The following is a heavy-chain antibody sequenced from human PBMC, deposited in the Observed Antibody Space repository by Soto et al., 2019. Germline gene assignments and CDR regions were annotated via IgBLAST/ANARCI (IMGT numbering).Heavy chain of an antibody. V-gene: IGHV1-18*01. CDR2: ISAYNGNT. J-gene: IGHJ6*03. D-gene: IGHD3-3*01. Sequence: ASVKVSCKASGYTFTSYGISWVRQAPGQGLEWMGWISAYNGNTNYAQKLQGRVTMTTDTSTSTAYMELRSLRSDDTAVYYCARRVEDVYYYYYMDVWGKGTTVTVSS. CDR3: ARRVEDVYYYYYMDV. CDR1: GYTFTSYG.